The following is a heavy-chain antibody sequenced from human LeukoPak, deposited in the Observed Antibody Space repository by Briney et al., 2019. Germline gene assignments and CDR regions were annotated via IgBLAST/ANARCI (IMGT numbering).Heavy chain of an antibody. Sequence: GASVKVSCKASGYTFTGYYMHWVRQAPGQGLEWMGWINPNSGGTNYAQKFQGRVTMTRDTSISTAYMELSRLRSDDTAVYYCARETRVSYGSGSSRDYWGQGTLVTVSS. V-gene: IGHV1-2*02. CDR3: ARETRVSYGSGSSRDY. CDR1: GYTFTGYY. CDR2: INPNSGGT. D-gene: IGHD3-10*01. J-gene: IGHJ4*02.